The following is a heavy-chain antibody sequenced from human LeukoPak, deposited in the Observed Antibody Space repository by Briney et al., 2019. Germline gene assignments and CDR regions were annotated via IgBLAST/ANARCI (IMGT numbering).Heavy chain of an antibody. D-gene: IGHD2-2*02. Sequence: SVKVSCKASGGTFSSYAISWVRQAPGQGLEWMGGIIPIFGTANYAQKFQGRVTITTDESTSTAYMELSSLRSEHTAVYYCARDSAYCSSTSCYSWFAPWGQGTLVTVSS. J-gene: IGHJ5*02. CDR3: ARDSAYCSSTSCYSWFAP. CDR2: IIPIFGTA. V-gene: IGHV1-69*05. CDR1: GGTFSSYA.